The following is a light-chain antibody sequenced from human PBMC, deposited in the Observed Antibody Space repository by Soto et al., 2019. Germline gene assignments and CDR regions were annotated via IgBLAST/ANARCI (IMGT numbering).Light chain of an antibody. CDR2: GNS. Sequence: QSVLTQPPSVSGAPGQRVTISCTGSSSNIGAGYDVHWYQQRPGTAPKLLIYGNSNRPSGVPDRFSGSKSGTSASLAITGRHAEDEADYYCQSYDSSLSGVVFGGGTKLTVL. CDR1: SSNIGAGYD. J-gene: IGLJ2*01. CDR3: QSYDSSLSGVV. V-gene: IGLV1-40*01.